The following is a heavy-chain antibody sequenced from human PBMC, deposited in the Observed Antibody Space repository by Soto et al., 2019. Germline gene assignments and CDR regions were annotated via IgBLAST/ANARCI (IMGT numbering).Heavy chain of an antibody. V-gene: IGHV3-30*18. J-gene: IGHJ6*02. D-gene: IGHD3-10*01. CDR1: GFTFRSYG. Sequence: QVQLVESGGGVVQPGRSLRLSCAASGFTFRSYGRHWVRQAPGKGLEWVAVISYDGSDRYYADSVKGRFTISRDNSKNTLYLQMNSLRAEDTAVYYCAKVSSDRGYYFYGMDVWGQGTTVTVSS. CDR3: AKVSSDRGYYFYGMDV. CDR2: ISYDGSDR.